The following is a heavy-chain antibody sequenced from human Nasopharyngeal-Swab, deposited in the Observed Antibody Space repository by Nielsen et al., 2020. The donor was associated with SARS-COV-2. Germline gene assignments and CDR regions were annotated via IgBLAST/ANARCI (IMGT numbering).Heavy chain of an antibody. Sequence: SETLSLTCAVSGASIISGTYYWSWIRQPPGKGLEWIGYIYHRGTSYYNPTLKTRVTISLDTSKNQVSLKLTSLTPADTAMYYCARHEFCRGFCSKGGFDSWGRGTLVTVSS. D-gene: IGHD3/OR15-3a*01. CDR2: IYHRGTS. CDR1: GASIISGTYY. J-gene: IGHJ4*02. V-gene: IGHV4-30-4*01. CDR3: ARHEFCRGFCSKGGFDS.